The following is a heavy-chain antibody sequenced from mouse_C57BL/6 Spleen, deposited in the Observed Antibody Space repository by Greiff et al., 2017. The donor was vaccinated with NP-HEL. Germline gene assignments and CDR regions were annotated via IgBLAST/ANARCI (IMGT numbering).Heavy chain of an antibody. D-gene: IGHD2-5*01. CDR1: GYTFTDYY. CDR3: ARGGYSNYFFAY. J-gene: IGHJ3*01. Sequence: EVQLQQSGPELVKPGASVKISCKASGYTFTDYYMNWVKQSHGKSLEWIGDINPNNGGTSYNQKFKGKATLTVDKSSSTAYMELRSLTSEDSAVYYCARGGYSNYFFAYWGQGTLVTVSA. CDR2: INPNNGGT. V-gene: IGHV1-26*01.